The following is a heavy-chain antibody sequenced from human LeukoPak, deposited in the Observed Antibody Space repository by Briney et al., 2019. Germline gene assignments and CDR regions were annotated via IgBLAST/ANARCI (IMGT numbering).Heavy chain of an antibody. CDR1: GYTFTGYY. CDR3: AASITMVREGPSFDY. CDR2: INPNSGGT. D-gene: IGHD3-10*01. J-gene: IGHJ4*02. Sequence: ASVKVSCKASGYTFTGYYMHWVRQAPGQGLEWMGRINPNSGGTNYAQMFQGRVTMTRDTSISTAYMELSRLRSDDTAVYYCAASITMVREGPSFDYWGQGTLVTVSS. V-gene: IGHV1-2*06.